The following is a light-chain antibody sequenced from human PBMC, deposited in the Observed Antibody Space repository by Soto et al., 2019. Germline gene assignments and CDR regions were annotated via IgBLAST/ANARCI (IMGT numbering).Light chain of an antibody. CDR2: DVS. CDR3: SSFTGSNYV. V-gene: IGLV2-14*03. CDR1: ISDVGGYNF. Sequence: QCVLTQPASVSGSPGQSITISCTGTISDVGGYNFVSWYQQYPGKAPKLMICDVSNRPSGVSNRFSGSKSGNTASLTISGLQDEDEADYYCSSFTGSNYVFGTGTKLTVL. J-gene: IGLJ1*01.